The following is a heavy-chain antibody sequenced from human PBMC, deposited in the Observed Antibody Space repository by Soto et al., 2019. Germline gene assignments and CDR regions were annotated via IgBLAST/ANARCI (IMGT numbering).Heavy chain of an antibody. CDR1: WLNVSTNY. D-gene: IGHD1-1*01. CDR2: IYSGGDT. Sequence: EVQLMESGGGLIQPGGSLRLSCAASWLNVSTNYMSWVRQAPGKGLEWVSVIYSGGDTSYADSVKGRFTISRDNSKSTLFLQMNSLRAEDTALYYCARDQEPYDPPDAFDIWGQGTMVTVSS. V-gene: IGHV3-53*01. J-gene: IGHJ3*02. CDR3: ARDQEPYDPPDAFDI.